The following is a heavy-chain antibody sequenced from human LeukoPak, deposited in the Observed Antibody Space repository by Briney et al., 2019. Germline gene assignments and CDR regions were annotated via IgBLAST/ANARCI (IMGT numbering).Heavy chain of an antibody. CDR3: ARSSGWRNAYYYYGMDV. D-gene: IGHD5-12*01. J-gene: IGHJ6*02. CDR1: GITFSSYS. V-gene: IGHV3-23*01. Sequence: GGSLRLSCAASGITFSSYSMNCVRQAPGKGLEWVSAISGSGGSTYYADSVKGRFTIPRDNSKNTLYLQMNSLRDEDTAVYYCARSSGWRNAYYYYGMDVWGQGTTVTVSS. CDR2: ISGSGGST.